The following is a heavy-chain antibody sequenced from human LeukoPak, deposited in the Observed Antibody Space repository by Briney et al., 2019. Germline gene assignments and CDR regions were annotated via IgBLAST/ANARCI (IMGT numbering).Heavy chain of an antibody. J-gene: IGHJ4*02. CDR2: INQDGSER. CDR1: GFTLSISW. V-gene: IGHV3-7*01. D-gene: IGHD6-6*01. Sequence: PPGGSLRLSCAASGFTLSISWMSWVRQTPGKGLEWVANINQDGSERYYVDSVKGRFTISRDNAKNSLYLQMNSLRAEDTAVYYCAKFYSSSSGGFDYWGQGTLVTVSS. CDR3: AKFYSSSSGGFDY.